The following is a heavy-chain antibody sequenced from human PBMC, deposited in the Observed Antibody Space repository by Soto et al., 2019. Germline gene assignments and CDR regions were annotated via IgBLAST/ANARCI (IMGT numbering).Heavy chain of an antibody. D-gene: IGHD5-18*01. J-gene: IGHJ6*02. V-gene: IGHV3-23*01. Sequence: EVQLLESGGGLVQPGGSLRLSCAASGFTFSSYAMSWVRQAPGKGLEWVSAISGSGGSTYYADSVKGRFTISRDNSKNPLYLQMNSLRAEDTAVDYCAKDPETAWVQGMDVWGQGTTVTVSS. CDR1: GFTFSSYA. CDR3: AKDPETAWVQGMDV. CDR2: ISGSGGST.